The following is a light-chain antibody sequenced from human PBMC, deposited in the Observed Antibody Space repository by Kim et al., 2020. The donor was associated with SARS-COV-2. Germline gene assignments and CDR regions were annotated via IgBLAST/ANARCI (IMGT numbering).Light chain of an antibody. J-gene: IGKJ2*01. Sequence: ETVLTQSPDTLSLSRGERATLSCRASQSIFTNNLAWYQQRPGQSPRLLIYSVSTRATDIPDRFSGSGSGTDFTLTINRLESEDVAVYYCQRYGATAIFGQRTKLEI. V-gene: IGKV3-20*01. CDR2: SVS. CDR1: QSIFTNN. CDR3: QRYGATAI.